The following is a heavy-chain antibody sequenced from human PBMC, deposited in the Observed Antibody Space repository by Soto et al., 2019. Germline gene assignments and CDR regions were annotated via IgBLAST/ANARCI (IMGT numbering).Heavy chain of an antibody. CDR2: IYPGDSDT. V-gene: IGHV5-51*01. CDR1: GYSFTSYW. J-gene: IGHJ4*02. Sequence: GESLKISCKGSGYSFTSYWIGWVRQMPGKGMEWMGIIYPGDSDTRYSPSFQGQVTISADKSISTAYLPWSSLKASDTAVYFCENAVAGNVFWGQGTLVTVSS. CDR3: ENAVAGNVF. D-gene: IGHD6-19*01.